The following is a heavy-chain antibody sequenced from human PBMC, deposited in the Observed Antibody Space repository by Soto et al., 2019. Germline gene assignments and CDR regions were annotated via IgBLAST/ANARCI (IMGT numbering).Heavy chain of an antibody. CDR2: IYYSGST. CDR3: AGVIAAAGFGWFDP. V-gene: IGHV4-59*01. D-gene: IGHD6-13*01. Sequence: SETLSLTCTVSGGSISSYYWSWIRQPPGKGLEWIGYIYYSGSTNYNPSLKSRVTVSVDTSKNQFSLKLSSVTAADTAVYYCAGVIAAAGFGWFDPWGQGTLVTVSS. CDR1: GGSISSYY. J-gene: IGHJ5*02.